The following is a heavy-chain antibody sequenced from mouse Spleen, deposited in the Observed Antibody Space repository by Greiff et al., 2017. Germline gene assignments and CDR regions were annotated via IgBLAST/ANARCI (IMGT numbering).Heavy chain of an antibody. CDR1: GFNIKNTY. J-gene: IGHJ3*01. Sequence: VHVKQSVAELVRPGASVKLSCTASGFNIKNTYMHWVKQRPEQGLEWIGRIDPANGNTKYAPKFQGKATITADTSSNTAYLQLSSLTSEDTAIYYCARDYGSSPPFAYWGQGTLVTVSA. D-gene: IGHD1-1*01. CDR3: ARDYGSSPPFAY. V-gene: IGHV14-3*01. CDR2: IDPANGNT.